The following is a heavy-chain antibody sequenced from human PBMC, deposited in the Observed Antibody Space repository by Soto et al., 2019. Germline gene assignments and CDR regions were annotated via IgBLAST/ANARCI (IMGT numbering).Heavy chain of an antibody. J-gene: IGHJ4*02. D-gene: IGHD3-22*01. CDR1: GSSISSTNW. CDR2: IYYSGST. Sequence: PSETLSLTCAVSGSSISSTNWWGWIRQSSGKGLEWIGYIYYSGSTYYNPSLESRVTMSVDTSKNQFSLKLTSVTAVDTAVYYCARNPRWPHGYVDFWGQGTLVTVSS. CDR3: ARNPRWPHGYVDF. V-gene: IGHV4-28*01.